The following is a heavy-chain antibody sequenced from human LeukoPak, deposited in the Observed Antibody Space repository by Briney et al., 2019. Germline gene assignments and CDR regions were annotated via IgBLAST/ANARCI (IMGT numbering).Heavy chain of an antibody. CDR2: IWYDGSNK. CDR1: GFTVSSYG. V-gene: IGHV3-33*08. CDR3: ARDHRYDFWSGHYYYYGMDV. D-gene: IGHD3-3*01. Sequence: GGSLRLSCAASGFTVSSYGMHWVRQAPGKGLEWVAVIWYDGSNKYYADSVKGRFTISRDNSKNTLYLQMNSLRAEDTAVYYCARDHRYDFWSGHYYYYGMDVWGQGTTVTVSS. J-gene: IGHJ6*02.